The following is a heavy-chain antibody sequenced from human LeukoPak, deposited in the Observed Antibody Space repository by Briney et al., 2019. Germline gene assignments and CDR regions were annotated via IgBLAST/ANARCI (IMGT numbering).Heavy chain of an antibody. J-gene: IGHJ5*02. CDR3: ARGGDFDRARWFDP. CDR1: GFTFSSYA. Sequence: GGSLRLSCAASGFTFSSYAMSWVRQAPGKGLEWVAVISYDGSNKYYADSVKGRFTISRDNSKNTLYLQMNSLRAEDTAVYYCARGGDFDRARWFDPWGQGILVTVSS. D-gene: IGHD3-9*01. CDR2: ISYDGSNK. V-gene: IGHV3-30*03.